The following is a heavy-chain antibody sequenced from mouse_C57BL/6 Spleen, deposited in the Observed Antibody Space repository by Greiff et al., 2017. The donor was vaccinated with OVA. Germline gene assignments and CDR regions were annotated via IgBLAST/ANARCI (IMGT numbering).Heavy chain of an antibody. D-gene: IGHD3-2*02. CDR2: ISGGSSTI. CDR1: GFTFSDYG. V-gene: IGHV5-17*01. Sequence: EVHLVESGGGLVKPGGSLKLSCAASGFTFSDYGMHWVRQTPEKGLEWVAYISGGSSTIYYPDTVKGRFTISRANAKNTLFLQMTSLRSEDTAMYYCGRVRGWYFDGWGTGTTVTVSS. CDR3: GRVRGWYFDG. J-gene: IGHJ1*03.